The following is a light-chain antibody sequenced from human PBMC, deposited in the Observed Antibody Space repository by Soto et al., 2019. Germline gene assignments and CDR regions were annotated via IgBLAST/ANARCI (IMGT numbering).Light chain of an antibody. CDR3: QQYNKWPLT. CDR2: VAS. CDR1: QSASNN. Sequence: EIVMTQSPVTLSVSPGERATLSCRASQSASNNLAWYQQKPGQAPRLLIYVASTRATGIPARFSGSGSGTEFTLIIRSLQSEDFAFYYCQQYNKWPLTFGQGTKVEI. J-gene: IGKJ1*01. V-gene: IGKV3-15*01.